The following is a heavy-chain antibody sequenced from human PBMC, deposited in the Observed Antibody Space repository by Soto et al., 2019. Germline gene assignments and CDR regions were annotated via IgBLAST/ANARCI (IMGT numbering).Heavy chain of an antibody. Sequence: QVQLVESGGGVVQPGRSLRLSCAASGFTFNNYGMHWVRQAPGKGLEWVTVISYDGSEKYYADSGKGRFTISRANSKNTLYLQMSSLRAEDTAVYYCAKDLNNYYDTSGYFDYWGQGALVTVSS. V-gene: IGHV3-30*18. CDR3: AKDLNNYYDTSGYFDY. CDR2: ISYDGSEK. J-gene: IGHJ4*02. CDR1: GFTFNNYG. D-gene: IGHD3-22*01.